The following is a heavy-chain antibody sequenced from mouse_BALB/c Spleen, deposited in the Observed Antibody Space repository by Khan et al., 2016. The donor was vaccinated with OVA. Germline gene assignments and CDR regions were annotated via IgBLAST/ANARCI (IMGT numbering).Heavy chain of an antibody. Sequence: QIQLVQSGPELKEPGETVKISCTASGHTFTKFGMNWVKQPPGKGLKWMGWINTYTGEPTYADDLNGRFAFSLDTSTSTASLQINNLKNEDSATYFGSRPPYFSYALDNWGQGTSVTVSS. J-gene: IGHJ4*01. V-gene: IGHV9-3-1*01. CDR1: GHTFTKFG. D-gene: IGHD2-10*01. CDR2: INTYTGEP. CDR3: SRPPYFSYALDN.